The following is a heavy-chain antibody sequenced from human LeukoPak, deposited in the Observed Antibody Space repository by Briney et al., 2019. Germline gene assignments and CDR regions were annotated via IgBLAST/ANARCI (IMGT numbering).Heavy chain of an antibody. CDR2: IIPIFGTA. J-gene: IGHJ4*02. CDR3: ATGYLRGPVDY. Sequence: GASVKVSCKASGGTFSSYAISWVRQAPGQGLEWMGGIIPIFGTANYAQKFQGRVTMTEDTSTDTAYMELSSLRSEDTAVYYCATGYLRGPVDYWGQGTLVTVSS. D-gene: IGHD2-2*01. CDR1: GGTFSSYA. V-gene: IGHV1-69*06.